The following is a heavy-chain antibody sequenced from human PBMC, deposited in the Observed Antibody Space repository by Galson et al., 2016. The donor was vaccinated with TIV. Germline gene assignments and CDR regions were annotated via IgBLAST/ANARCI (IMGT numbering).Heavy chain of an antibody. CDR2: INADSGGT. CDR3: ARVNWARAFDY. CDR1: GYIFTNYY. Sequence: SVKVSCKASGYIFTNYYIHWVRQAPGQGLAWMGWINADSGGTIYAQKFQGRVAMTRDTSINTAYLELSGMKSDDTAVYYCARVNWARAFDYWGQGALVTVSS. J-gene: IGHJ4*02. D-gene: IGHD7-27*01. V-gene: IGHV1-2*02.